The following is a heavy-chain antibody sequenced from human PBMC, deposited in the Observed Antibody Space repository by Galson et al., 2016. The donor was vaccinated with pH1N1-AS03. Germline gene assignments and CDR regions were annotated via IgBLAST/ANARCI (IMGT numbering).Heavy chain of an antibody. D-gene: IGHD3-22*01. CDR3: ARDFYDSSGYFKAPFYY. CDR1: GFSFEDYG. J-gene: IGHJ4*02. CDR2: INWLGGST. Sequence: SLRLSCAASGFSFEDYGMSWVRQAPGKGLEWISGINWLGGSTGYADSVKGRFTISRDNAKKSLYLQMNSLRVEDTAFYYCARDFYDSSGYFKAPFYYWGQGALVTVSS. V-gene: IGHV3-20*04.